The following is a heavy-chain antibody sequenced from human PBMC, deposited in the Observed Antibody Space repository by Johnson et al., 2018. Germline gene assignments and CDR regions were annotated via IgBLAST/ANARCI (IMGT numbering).Heavy chain of an antibody. CDR2: MSSSLKYI. D-gene: IGHD1-26*01. V-gene: IGHV3-21*04. CDR3: AGSYRDYYYYGLGV. J-gene: IGHJ6*02. Sequence: VQLVQSGGGLVKHGGSLRLSCAASGITFIGYSMNWVRQAPGKGLEWVSSMSSSLKYIYYADSVKGRFTISRDNAKNSLYLQMNSLRAEDTAVYYCAGSYRDYYYYGLGVWGRGTTVTVSS. CDR1: GITFIGYS.